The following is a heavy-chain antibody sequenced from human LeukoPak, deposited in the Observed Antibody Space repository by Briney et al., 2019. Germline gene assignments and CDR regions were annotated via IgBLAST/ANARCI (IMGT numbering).Heavy chain of an antibody. CDR1: GYTFTGYY. Sequence: ASVTVSCTASGYTFTGYYMHWVRQAPGQGLEWMGWINPNSGGTNYAQKFQGRVTMTRDTSISTAYMELSRLRSDDTAVYYCAREQLVQDAYNAFDIWGQGTMVTVSS. J-gene: IGHJ3*02. V-gene: IGHV1-2*02. CDR3: AREQLVQDAYNAFDI. CDR2: INPNSGGT. D-gene: IGHD6-6*01.